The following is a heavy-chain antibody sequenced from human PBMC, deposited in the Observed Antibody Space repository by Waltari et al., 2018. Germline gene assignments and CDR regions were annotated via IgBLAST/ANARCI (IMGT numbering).Heavy chain of an antibody. CDR1: GFTLSSYW. CDR3: ARDQWFAFDI. V-gene: IGHV3-7*01. D-gene: IGHD3-22*01. Sequence: VQLVESGGGLVQPGGSLRLSCAASGFTLSSYWMSWVRQAPGKGPEGVANIKKDGSEEYYVDSVRGRFTISRDNAKNSLYLQMNSLRPEDTAVYYCARDQWFAFDIWGQGTMVTVSS. J-gene: IGHJ3*02. CDR2: IKKDGSEE.